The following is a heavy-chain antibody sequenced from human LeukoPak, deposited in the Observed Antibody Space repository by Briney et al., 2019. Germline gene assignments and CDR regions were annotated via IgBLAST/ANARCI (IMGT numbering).Heavy chain of an antibody. Sequence: SVKVSCKIYGDAPNTYAITWVRQAHGQGLEWMGEVIPVVDTTNYAPNFQGRVTITTEESTSTAYMEMTRLTSEDTAVYYCARGLGSSSLGFDYWGQGTLVTVSP. CDR1: GDAPNTYA. CDR3: ARGLGSSSLGFDY. J-gene: IGHJ4*02. D-gene: IGHD6-6*01. CDR2: VIPVVDTT. V-gene: IGHV1-69*05.